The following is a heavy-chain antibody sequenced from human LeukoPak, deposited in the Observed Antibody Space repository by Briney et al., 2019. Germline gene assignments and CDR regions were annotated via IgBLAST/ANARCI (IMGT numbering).Heavy chain of an antibody. J-gene: IGHJ4*02. D-gene: IGHD3-10*01. Sequence: GGSLRLSCAASGSTFSRYWMHWVRQAPGKGLVWVSRVKSDGSDTIYADSVKGRFTISRDNAKNTLYLQMDSLRPEDTAVYYCTTGIGNYYYYWGQGTLVTVAS. CDR2: VKSDGSDT. V-gene: IGHV3-74*01. CDR1: GSTFSRYW. CDR3: TTGIGNYYYY.